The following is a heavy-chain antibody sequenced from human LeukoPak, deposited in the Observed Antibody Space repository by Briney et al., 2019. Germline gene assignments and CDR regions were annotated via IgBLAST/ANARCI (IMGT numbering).Heavy chain of an antibody. J-gene: IGHJ2*01. D-gene: IGHD2-2*01. CDR3: ARRTRWYFDL. CDR1: GGSISSYY. Sequence: SETLSLACTVSGGSISSYYWSWIRQPPGKGLEWIGYIYTSGSTNYNPSLKSRVTISVDTSKNQFSLKLSSVTAADTAVYYCARRTRWYFDLWGRGTLSLSPQ. V-gene: IGHV4-4*09. CDR2: IYTSGST.